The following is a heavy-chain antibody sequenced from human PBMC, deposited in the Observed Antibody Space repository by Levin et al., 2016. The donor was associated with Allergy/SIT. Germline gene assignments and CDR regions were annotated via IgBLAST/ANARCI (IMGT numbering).Heavy chain of an antibody. CDR2: ISGSGGST. CDR3: AKEGYYYGSGSYDYYGMDV. Sequence: GGSLRLSCAASGFTFSSYAMSWVRQAPGKGLEWVSAISGSGGSTYYADSVKGRFTISRDNSKNTLYLQMNSLRAEDTAVYYCAKEGYYYGSGSYDYYGMDVWGQGTTVTVSS. CDR1: GFTFSSYA. D-gene: IGHD3-10*01. J-gene: IGHJ6*02. V-gene: IGHV3-23*01.